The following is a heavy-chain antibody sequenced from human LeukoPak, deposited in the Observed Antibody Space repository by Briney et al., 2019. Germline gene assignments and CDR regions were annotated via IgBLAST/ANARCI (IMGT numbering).Heavy chain of an antibody. V-gene: IGHV1-46*01. D-gene: IGHD6-19*01. CDR1: GYTFTSYY. Sequence: ASVKVSCKASGYTFTSYYMHWVRQAPGQGLEWMGIINPSGGSTGYAQKFQGRVTITRNTSISTAYMELSSLRSEDTAVYYCARGLSYSSGDFDIWGQGTMVTVSS. CDR2: INPSGGST. CDR3: ARGLSYSSGDFDI. J-gene: IGHJ3*02.